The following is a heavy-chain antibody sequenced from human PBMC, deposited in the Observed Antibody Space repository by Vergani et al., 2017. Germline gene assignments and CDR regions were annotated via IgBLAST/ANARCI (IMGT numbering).Heavy chain of an antibody. CDR3: ARDPKVPAAKRPHDYYYYCYVDV. CDR2: IKQDGSEK. Sequence: EVQLVESGGGLVQPGGSLRLSCAASGFTFSSYWMSWVRQAPGEGLEWVANIKQDGSEKYYVDSVKGRFTISRDNAKNSLYLQRNSLRAEDTAVYYCARDPKVPAAKRPHDYYYYCYVDVWDKGKTVIVS. V-gene: IGHV3-7*01. CDR1: GFTFSSYW. J-gene: IGHJ6*03. D-gene: IGHD2-2*01.